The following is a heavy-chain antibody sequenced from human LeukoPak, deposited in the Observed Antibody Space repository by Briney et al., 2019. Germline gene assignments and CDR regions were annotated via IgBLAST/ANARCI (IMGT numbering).Heavy chain of an antibody. Sequence: GGSLRLSCAASGFTVSSNYMSWVRQAPGKGLEWVSVIYSGGSTYYADSVKGRFTISRDNSKNTLYLQMNSLRSEDTAVYYCAIREGYCSGVSCYSPAPPPHYGMDVWGQGTTVTVSS. CDR3: AIREGYCSGVSCYSPAPPPHYGMDV. CDR1: GFTVSSNY. J-gene: IGHJ6*02. D-gene: IGHD2-15*01. CDR2: IYSGGST. V-gene: IGHV3-53*05.